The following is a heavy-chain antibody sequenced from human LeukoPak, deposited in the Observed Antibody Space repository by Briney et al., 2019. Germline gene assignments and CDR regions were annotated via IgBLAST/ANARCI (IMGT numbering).Heavy chain of an antibody. CDR3: ARGEAAGVFDY. Sequence: GGSPRLSCAAPGFTVSSNYMSWVRQAPGKGLEWVSVIYSGGSTYYADSVKGRFTISRDNSKNTLYLQMNSLRAEDTAVYYCARGEAAGVFDYWGQGTLVTVSS. J-gene: IGHJ4*02. CDR2: IYSGGST. CDR1: GFTVSSNY. V-gene: IGHV3-53*01. D-gene: IGHD3-16*01.